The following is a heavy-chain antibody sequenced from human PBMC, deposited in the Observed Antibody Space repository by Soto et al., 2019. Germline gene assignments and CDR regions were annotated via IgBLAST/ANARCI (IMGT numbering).Heavy chain of an antibody. CDR1: GYTFTSYA. D-gene: IGHD1-20*01. V-gene: IGHV1-3*01. CDR2: INAGNGNT. CDR3: ARAAGMGATSP. J-gene: IGHJ5*02. Sequence: QVQLVQSGAEVKKPGASVKVSCKASGYTFTSYAMHWVRQAPGQRLEWMGWINAGNGNTKYSQKFQGRVTITRDTPASTADTELSSLRSEDTAVYYCARAAGMGATSPWGQGTLVTVSS.